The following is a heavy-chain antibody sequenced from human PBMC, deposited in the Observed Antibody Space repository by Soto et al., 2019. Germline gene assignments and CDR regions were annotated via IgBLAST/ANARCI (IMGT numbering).Heavy chain of an antibody. Sequence: QVQLVESGGGVVQPGRSLRLSCAASGFTFSCYAMHWVRQAPGKGLEWVAVISYDGSNKYYADSVKGRFTISRDNSKNTLYLQMNSLRAEDTAVYYCATPPTVTEADWFDPWGQGTLVTVSS. J-gene: IGHJ5*02. D-gene: IGHD4-17*01. V-gene: IGHV3-30-3*01. CDR3: ATPPTVTEADWFDP. CDR2: ISYDGSNK. CDR1: GFTFSCYA.